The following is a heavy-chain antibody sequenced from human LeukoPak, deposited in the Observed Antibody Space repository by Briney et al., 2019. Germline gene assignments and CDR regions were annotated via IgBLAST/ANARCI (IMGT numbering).Heavy chain of an antibody. CDR1: GFTFSSYT. Sequence: GGSLRLSCAASGFTFSSYTMSWVRQAPGKGLEWVSAISGSGGSTYYADSVKGRFTISRDNSKNTLYLQMNSLRAEDTAVYYCARVKDSGPDDYWGQGTLVTVSS. CDR3: ARVKDSGPDDY. J-gene: IGHJ4*02. V-gene: IGHV3-23*01. D-gene: IGHD3-10*01. CDR2: ISGSGGST.